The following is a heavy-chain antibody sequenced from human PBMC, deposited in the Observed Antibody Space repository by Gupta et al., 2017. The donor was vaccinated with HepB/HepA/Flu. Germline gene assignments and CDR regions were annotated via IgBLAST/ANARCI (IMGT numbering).Heavy chain of an antibody. CDR1: GGSISSYY. D-gene: IGHD3-3*01. CDR2: IYYSGST. CDR3: ARASITICGVVNYYMVV. J-gene: IGHJ6*03. Sequence: QVQLQESGPGLVKPSETLSLTCTVSGGSISSYYWSWIRQPPGKGLEWIGYIYYSGSTNYNPSLKSRVTISVDTSKNQFSLKLSSVTAAETAVDYCARASITICGVVNYYMVVWGKGTTVTVFS. V-gene: IGHV4-59*01.